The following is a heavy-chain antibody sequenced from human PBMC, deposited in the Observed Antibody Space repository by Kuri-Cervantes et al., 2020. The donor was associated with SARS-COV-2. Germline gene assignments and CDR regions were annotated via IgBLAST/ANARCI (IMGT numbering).Heavy chain of an antibody. CDR2: IYHSGST. V-gene: IGHV4-38-2*01. CDR1: GYSISSGYY. D-gene: IGHD6-6*01. J-gene: IGHJ4*02. Sequence: GSLRLSCAVSGYSISSGYYRGWIRQPPGKGLEWIGSIYHSGSTYYNPSLKSRVTISVDTSKNQFSLKLSSVTAADTAVYYCARFTEYSSSLLDYWGQGTLVTVSS. CDR3: ARFTEYSSSLLDY.